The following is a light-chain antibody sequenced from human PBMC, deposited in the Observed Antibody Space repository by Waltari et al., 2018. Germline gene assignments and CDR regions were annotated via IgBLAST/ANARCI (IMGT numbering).Light chain of an antibody. V-gene: IGKV1-33*01. CDR1: QDISNY. J-gene: IGKJ3*01. CDR3: QQYDNLPLT. CDR2: DAS. Sequence: DFQMTQSPSSLYASVGDRVKITCQASQDISNYLNWYQQKPGKAPKLLIYDASNLETGFPSRFSGSGSGTDFTFTISSLQPEDIATYYCQQYDNLPLTFGPGTKVNIK.